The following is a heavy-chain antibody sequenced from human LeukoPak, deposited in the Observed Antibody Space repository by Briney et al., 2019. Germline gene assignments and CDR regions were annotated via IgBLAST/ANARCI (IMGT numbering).Heavy chain of an antibody. CDR3: ARSPHILTGENFDY. CDR1: GCSFTAYY. J-gene: IGHJ4*02. V-gene: IGHV1-2*02. D-gene: IGHD3-9*01. Sequence: ASVKVSCRASGCSFTAYYMHWVRQAPGQGLEWMGWINPNSGGTNYAQKFQGRVTMTRDTSITTAYMEMSRLRSDDTALYYCARSPHILTGENFDYWGQGTLVTVSS. CDR2: INPNSGGT.